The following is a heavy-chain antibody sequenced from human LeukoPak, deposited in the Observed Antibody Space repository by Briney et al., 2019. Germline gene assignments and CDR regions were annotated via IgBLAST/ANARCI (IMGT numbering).Heavy chain of an antibody. Sequence: QSGGSLRLSCAASGFTLSSHNMNWVRQAPGRGLEWVSYISSGSSSIYYADSVKGRFTISRDNAKNSLYLQMNSLRAEDTAVYYCARDRREYLQDAFDIWGQGTMVTVSS. D-gene: IGHD2-2*02. J-gene: IGHJ3*02. CDR1: GFTLSSHN. CDR2: ISSGSSSI. V-gene: IGHV3-48*04. CDR3: ARDRREYLQDAFDI.